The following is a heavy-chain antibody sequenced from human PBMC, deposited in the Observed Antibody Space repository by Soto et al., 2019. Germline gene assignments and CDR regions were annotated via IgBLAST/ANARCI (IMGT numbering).Heavy chain of an antibody. J-gene: IGHJ4*02. CDR3: ARTIIHYYFDS. Sequence: EVQLLESGGGLVQPGGSLRLSCVGSGFNMVNYAMTWVRQAPGKGLEWVSLLYSGGGTTHSADSVEGRVTVSRDNSKNTMYLQISSLRDEDRAVYYCARTIIHYYFDSWGQGALVTVSS. CDR2: LYSGGGTT. CDR1: GFNMVNYA. V-gene: IGHV3-23*03.